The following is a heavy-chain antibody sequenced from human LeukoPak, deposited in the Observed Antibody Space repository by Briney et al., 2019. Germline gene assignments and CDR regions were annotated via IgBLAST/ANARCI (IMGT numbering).Heavy chain of an antibody. CDR3: ARHGHWQSYVNYWSLDY. D-gene: IGHD1-7*01. Sequence: SETLSLTCIVSGGSISSSSYYWGWIRQPPGKGLEWFGSIYYSGSTYHNPSLKSRVTISIDTCKNQFSLKLNSVTAADTAVYYCARHGHWQSYVNYWSLDYWGQGTLVTVSS. V-gene: IGHV4-39*01. CDR1: GGSISSSSYY. J-gene: IGHJ4*02. CDR2: IYYSGST.